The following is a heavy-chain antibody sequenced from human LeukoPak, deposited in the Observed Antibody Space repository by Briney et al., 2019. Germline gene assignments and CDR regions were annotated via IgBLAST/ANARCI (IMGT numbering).Heavy chain of an antibody. CDR3: ARAALVYGVQSGFDY. V-gene: IGHV3-21*01. D-gene: IGHD4-17*01. Sequence: GGSLRLSCAASGFTFSSYSMNWVRQAPGKGLEWVSSISSSSSYIYYADSVKGRFTISRDNAKNSLYLQMNSLRAEDTAVYYCARAALVYGVQSGFDYWGQGTLVTVSP. J-gene: IGHJ4*02. CDR1: GFTFSSYS. CDR2: ISSSSSYI.